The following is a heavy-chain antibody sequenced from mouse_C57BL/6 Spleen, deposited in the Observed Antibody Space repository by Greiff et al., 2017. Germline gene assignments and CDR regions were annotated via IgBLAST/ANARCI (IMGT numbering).Heavy chain of an antibody. V-gene: IGHV5-6*01. CDR2: ISSGGSYT. Sequence: VQLKESGGDLVKPGGSLKLSCAASGFTFSSYGMSWVRQTPDKRLEWVATISSGGSYTYYPDSVKGRFTISRDNAKNTLYLQMSSLKSEDTAMYYCARPPITTVVEYWYFDVWGTGTTVTVSS. CDR1: GFTFSSYG. J-gene: IGHJ1*03. CDR3: ARPPITTVVEYWYFDV. D-gene: IGHD1-1*01.